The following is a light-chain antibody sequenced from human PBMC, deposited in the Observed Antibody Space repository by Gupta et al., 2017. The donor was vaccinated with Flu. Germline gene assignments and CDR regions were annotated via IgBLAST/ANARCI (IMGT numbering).Light chain of an antibody. CDR2: WAS. J-gene: IGKJ1*01. V-gene: IGKV4-1*01. Sequence: DIVMTQSPDSLAVSLGERATINCKSSRSVLYSSNSKNYLAWYQQKPGQPPKLLIYWASTRESGVPDRFSGSGSGTDFTLTISSRQAEDVAVYYCQQYYSAPQTFGQGTKVEIK. CDR3: QQYYSAPQT. CDR1: RSVLYSSNSKNY.